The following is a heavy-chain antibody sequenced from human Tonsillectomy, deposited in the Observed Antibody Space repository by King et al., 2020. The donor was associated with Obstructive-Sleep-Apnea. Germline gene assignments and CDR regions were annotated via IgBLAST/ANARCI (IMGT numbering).Heavy chain of an antibody. Sequence: QLQESGPGLVKPSETLSLTCTVSGYSVSSGYFWGWIRQPPGKGLEWIGNIYHSGSTYYNPSLKSRVTISVDKYNNQFSLTLSSVTAADTAVYYCSGLEGATTYEYFDYWGQGSLVTVSS. CDR3: SGLEGATTYEYFDY. J-gene: IGHJ4*02. CDR2: IYHSGST. CDR1: GYSVSSGYF. D-gene: IGHD1-26*01. V-gene: IGHV4-38-2*02.